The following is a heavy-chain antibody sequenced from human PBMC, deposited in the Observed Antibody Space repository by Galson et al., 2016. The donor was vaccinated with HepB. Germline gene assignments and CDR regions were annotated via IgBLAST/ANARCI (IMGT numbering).Heavy chain of an antibody. CDR1: GFTFSNYA. Sequence: SLRLSCAASGFTFSNYAMSWVRQAPGKGLEWVSTISGVDFSTYYADYVKGSFTISRDNSKNTLYLQMNSLRAEDTALYYCAIDPEYLLYPNWFDPWGQGALVTVSS. CDR3: AIDPEYLLYPNWFDP. J-gene: IGHJ5*02. V-gene: IGHV3-23*01. D-gene: IGHD3-10*01. CDR2: ISGVDFST.